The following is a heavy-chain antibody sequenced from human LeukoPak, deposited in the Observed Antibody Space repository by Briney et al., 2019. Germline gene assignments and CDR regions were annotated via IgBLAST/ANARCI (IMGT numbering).Heavy chain of an antibody. CDR1: GFTFSSYG. CDR2: ISGCGGST. J-gene: IGHJ1*01. Sequence: PGCTLRLSCAASGFTFSSYGMSWVGQAPGKGLEWVSAISGCGGSTYYPDSVKGRFSISRDNGQNTLFLQMDSLGVEDTAVYYCAKDPAGGWGQGTRVTVSS. V-gene: IGHV3-23*01. CDR3: AKDPAGG. D-gene: IGHD1-26*01.